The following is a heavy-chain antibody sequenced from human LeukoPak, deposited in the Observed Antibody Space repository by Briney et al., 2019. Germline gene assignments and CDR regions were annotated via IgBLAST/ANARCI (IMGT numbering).Heavy chain of an antibody. Sequence: PGGSLRLSCAASGFTFSSYSMNWVRQAPGKGLEWVSYISSSTSTIYYADSVKGRFTISRDNAKNSLYLQMNSLRAEDTAVYYCAPDSGSYGFDYWGQGTLVTVSS. J-gene: IGHJ4*02. CDR1: GFTFSSYS. CDR2: ISSSTSTI. V-gene: IGHV3-48*04. D-gene: IGHD1-26*01. CDR3: APDSGSYGFDY.